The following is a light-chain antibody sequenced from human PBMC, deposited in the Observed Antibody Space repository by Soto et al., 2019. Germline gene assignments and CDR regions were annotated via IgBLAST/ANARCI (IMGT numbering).Light chain of an antibody. J-gene: IGLJ3*02. V-gene: IGLV2-8*01. CDR3: TSYAGRNIGV. Sequence: QSALTQPPSASGSPGQSVTISCTGTSSDVGAYNYVSWYQQYPGKAPKLMIYEVNKRPSGVPDRFSGSKSGKSASLTVSGLQAEDEADYHCTSYAGRNIGVFGGGTKLTVL. CDR1: SSDVGAYNY. CDR2: EVN.